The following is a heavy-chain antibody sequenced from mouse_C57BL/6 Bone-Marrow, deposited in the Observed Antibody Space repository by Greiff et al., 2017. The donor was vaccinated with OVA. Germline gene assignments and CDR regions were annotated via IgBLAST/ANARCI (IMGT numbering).Heavy chain of an antibody. D-gene: IGHD1-1*01. J-gene: IGHJ3*01. V-gene: IGHV1-61*01. Sequence: QVHVKQPGAELVRPGSSVKLSCKASGYTFTSYWMDWVKQRPGQGLEWIGNIYPSDSETHYNQKFKDKATLTVDKSSSTAYMQLSSLTSEDSAVYYCARSGYYGSSPWFAYWGQGTLVTVSA. CDR3: ARSGYYGSSPWFAY. CDR2: IYPSDSET. CDR1: GYTFTSYW.